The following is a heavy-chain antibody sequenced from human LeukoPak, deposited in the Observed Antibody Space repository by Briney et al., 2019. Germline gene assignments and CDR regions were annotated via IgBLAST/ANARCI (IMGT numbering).Heavy chain of an antibody. D-gene: IGHD3-10*01. CDR2: IYYSGST. J-gene: IGHJ6*03. Sequence: SETLSLTCTVSGGSISSGGYYWSRIRQHPGQGLEWIGYIYYSGSTYYNPSLKSRVTISVDTSKNQFSLKLSSVTAADTAVYYCARERSWFGELQYYYYYMDVWGKGTTVTVSS. CDR1: GGSISSGGYY. CDR3: ARERSWFGELQYYYYYMDV. V-gene: IGHV4-31*03.